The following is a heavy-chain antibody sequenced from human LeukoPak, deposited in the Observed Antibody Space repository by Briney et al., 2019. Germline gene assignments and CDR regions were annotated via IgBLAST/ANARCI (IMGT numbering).Heavy chain of an antibody. CDR3: ARSRPNWFDP. V-gene: IGHV4-34*01. CDR2: ITYSGST. CDR1: GGSFGGYY. J-gene: IGHJ5*02. D-gene: IGHD2-2*01. Sequence: SETLSLTCAVYGGSFGGYYWTRIRQPPGKGLEWIGEITYSGSTNYNPSLKSRVTISVDTSKNQFSLKLSSVTAADTAVYYCARSRPNWFDPWGQGTLVTVSS.